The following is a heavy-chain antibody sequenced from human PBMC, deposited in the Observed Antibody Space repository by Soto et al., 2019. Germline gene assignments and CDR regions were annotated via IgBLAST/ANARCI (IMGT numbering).Heavy chain of an antibody. CDR3: ARAESSGYTFEH. CDR1: GGSITNGGYY. Sequence: QVQLQESGPGLVQPSQTLSLTCTVSGGSITNGGYYWSWIRQHPGKGLEWIGYIYYSGTTYYNPSLQRGLTISLDASRNPFSLEVNSVSAADTAVYYCARAESSGYTFEHWGQGTLVTVSS. D-gene: IGHD3-22*01. V-gene: IGHV4-31*03. CDR2: IYYSGTT. J-gene: IGHJ4*02.